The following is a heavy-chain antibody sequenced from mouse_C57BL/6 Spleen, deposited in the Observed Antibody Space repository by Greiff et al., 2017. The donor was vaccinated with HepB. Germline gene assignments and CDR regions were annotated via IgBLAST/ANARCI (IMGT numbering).Heavy chain of an antibody. CDR1: GYTFTDYY. V-gene: IGHV1-26*01. Sequence: EVQLQQSGPELVKPGASVKISCKASGYTFTDYYMNWVKQSHGKSLEWIGDINPNNGGTSYNQKFKGKATLTVDKSSSTAYMELRSLTSEDSAVYYCASYYYGSSLYWGQGTTLTVSS. CDR2: INPNNGGT. D-gene: IGHD1-1*01. J-gene: IGHJ2*01. CDR3: ASYYYGSSLY.